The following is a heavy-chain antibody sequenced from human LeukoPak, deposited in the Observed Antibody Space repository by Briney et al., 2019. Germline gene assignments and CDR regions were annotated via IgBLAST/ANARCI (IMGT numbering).Heavy chain of an antibody. D-gene: IGHD3-3*01. CDR3: AKDYENRKRMSPGP. Sequence: AGGSLRLSCAASGFTFSSYGMSWVRQAPGKGLEWVSAISGSGGSTYYADSVKGRFTISRDNSKNTLYLQMNSLRAEDTAVYYCAKDYENRKRMSPGPWGQGTLVTVSS. J-gene: IGHJ4*02. CDR1: GFTFSSYG. V-gene: IGHV3-23*01. CDR2: ISGSGGST.